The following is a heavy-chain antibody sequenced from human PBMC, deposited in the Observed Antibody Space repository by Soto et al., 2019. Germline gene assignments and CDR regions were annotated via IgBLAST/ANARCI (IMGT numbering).Heavy chain of an antibody. CDR3: ARHRRVVDRVSGVDV. CDR2: IYYSGST. D-gene: IGHD3-10*01. V-gene: IGHV4-39*01. J-gene: IGHJ6*02. Sequence: SETLSLTCTVSGVSISSSSYYWGWIRQPPGKGLEWIGSIYYSGSTYYNPSLKSRVTISVDTSKNQFSLKLSSVTAADTAVYYCARHRRVVDRVSGVDVWGQGTTVTVSS. CDR1: GVSISSSSYY.